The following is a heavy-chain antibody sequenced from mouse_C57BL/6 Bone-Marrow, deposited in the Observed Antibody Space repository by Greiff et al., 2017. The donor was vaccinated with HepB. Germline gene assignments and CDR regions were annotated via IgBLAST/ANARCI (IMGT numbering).Heavy chain of an antibody. Sequence: QVQLQQSGPELVKPGASVKISCKASGYAFSSSWMNWVKQRPGKGLEWIGRIYPGDGDTNYNGKFKGKATLTADKSSSTAYMQLSSLTSEDSAVYFCAREGESKRGYYFDYWGQGTTLTVSS. J-gene: IGHJ2*01. V-gene: IGHV1-82*01. CDR1: GYAFSSSW. CDR3: AREGESKRGYYFDY. D-gene: IGHD1-3*01. CDR2: IYPGDGDT.